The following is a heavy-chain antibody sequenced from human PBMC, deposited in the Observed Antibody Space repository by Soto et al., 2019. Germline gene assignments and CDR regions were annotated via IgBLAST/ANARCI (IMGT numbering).Heavy chain of an antibody. CDR3: TTGVADYYGSGSFNNGLYGMDV. J-gene: IGHJ6*02. V-gene: IGHV3-15*07. CDR1: GFTFSNAW. D-gene: IGHD3-10*01. CDR2: IKSKTDGGTT. Sequence: EVQLVESGGGLVKPGGSLRLSCAASGFTFSNAWMNWVRQAPGKGLEWVGRIKSKTDGGTTDYAAPVKGRFTISRDDSKNTLYLQMNSLKTEDTAVYYCTTGVADYYGSGSFNNGLYGMDVWGQGTTVTVSS.